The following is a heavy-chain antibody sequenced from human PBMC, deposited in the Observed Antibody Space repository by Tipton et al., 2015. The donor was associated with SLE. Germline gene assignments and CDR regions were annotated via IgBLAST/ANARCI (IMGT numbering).Heavy chain of an antibody. D-gene: IGHD4-11*01. CDR1: GGSLSAYF. CDR2: INQSGKT. CDR3: ARDLPGMTTGQFDY. J-gene: IGHJ4*02. V-gene: IGHV4-34*01. Sequence: AGLVKPSETLSLTCGVYGGSLSAYFWSWIRQPPGKGLEWIADINQSGKTYYNPSLKSRLSTSIDTSKKQFSLRLTSVTAADTAVYYCARDLPGMTTGQFDYWGQGTLVTVSS.